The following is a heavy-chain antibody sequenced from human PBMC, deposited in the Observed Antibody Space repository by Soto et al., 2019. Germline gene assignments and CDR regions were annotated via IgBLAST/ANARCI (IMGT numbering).Heavy chain of an antibody. CDR3: ASASSSWAFDY. V-gene: IGHV3-33*01. D-gene: IGHD6-13*01. J-gene: IGHJ4*02. Sequence: GGSLRLSCAASGLTFSSYGMHWVRQAPGKGLEWVAVIWYDGSNKYYADSVKGRFTISRDNSKNTLYLQMNSLRAEDTAVYYCASASSSWAFDYWGQGTLVTVSS. CDR2: IWYDGSNK. CDR1: GLTFSSYG.